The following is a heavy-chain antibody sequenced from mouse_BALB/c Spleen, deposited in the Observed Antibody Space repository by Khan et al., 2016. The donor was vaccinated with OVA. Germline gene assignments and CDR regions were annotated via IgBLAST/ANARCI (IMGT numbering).Heavy chain of an antibody. D-gene: IGHD1-1*01. CDR3: ARDFHEYGSRGALDE. CDR1: GYTFTGYS. CDR2: ISPSNAYT. J-gene: IGHJ4*01. Sequence: QVQLKESGAELARPGASVKMSCKASGYTFTGYSMHWIKQRPGQGLAWIGYISPSNAYTNYNQKFKDKATLTADKSSSTAYMQLSSLTSEDCAVLYCARDFHEYGSRGALDEWGLGTSDTVPT. V-gene: IGHV1-4*01.